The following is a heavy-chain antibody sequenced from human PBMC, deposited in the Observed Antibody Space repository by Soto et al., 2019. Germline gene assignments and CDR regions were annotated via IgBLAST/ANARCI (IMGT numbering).Heavy chain of an antibody. CDR1: GGTFSSYA. CDR2: IIPIFGTA. J-gene: IGHJ6*02. CDR3: ARVPPLGGFLEWKYYYGMDV. V-gene: IGHV1-69*13. Sequence: SVKVSCKASGGTFSSYAISWVRQAPGQGLEWMGGIIPIFGTANYAQKFQGRVTITADESTSTAYMELSSLRSEDTAVYYCARVPPLGGFLEWKYYYGMDVWGQGNTVTVSS. D-gene: IGHD3-3*01.